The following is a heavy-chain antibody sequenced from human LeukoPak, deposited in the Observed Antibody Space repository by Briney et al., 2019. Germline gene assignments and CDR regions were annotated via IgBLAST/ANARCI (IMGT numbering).Heavy chain of an antibody. J-gene: IGHJ4*02. CDR1: GFTVSSNY. Sequence: GGALRLSCAASGFTVSSNYMSWVRQAPGKGLEWVSVIYSGGSTYYADSVKGRFTISRDNSKNTLYLQMNSLRAEDTAVYYCARGSIVVVPAADYWGQGTLVTVSS. CDR2: IYSGGST. D-gene: IGHD2-2*01. CDR3: ARGSIVVVPAADY. V-gene: IGHV3-53*01.